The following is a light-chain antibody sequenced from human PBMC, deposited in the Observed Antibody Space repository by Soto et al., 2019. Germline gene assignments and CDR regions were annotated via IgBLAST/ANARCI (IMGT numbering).Light chain of an antibody. CDR1: QSVKSSY. CDR2: GAS. CDR3: QQYGSSPLT. V-gene: IGKV3-20*01. J-gene: IGKJ4*01. Sequence: EIVLTQSPGTLSLSPGERATLSCRASQSVKSSYLVWYQQKPGQPPRLLIYGASTRATGIPDRFIGSGSATDFTLTITRMEPEDFAVFYCQQYGSSPLTFGGGSKVEIK.